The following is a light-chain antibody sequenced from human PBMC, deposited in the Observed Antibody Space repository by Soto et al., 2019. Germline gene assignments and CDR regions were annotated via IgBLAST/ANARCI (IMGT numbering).Light chain of an antibody. Sequence: DIQLTQSPSSLSASVGDTATITCRASQDISSWLAWYQQKPGKAPMLLIYAASSWQSGAPPRFSGSGSGTDFTLTISSLQPEDFATYYCQQDNSFSWTFGQGTKVDIK. CDR1: QDISSW. J-gene: IGKJ1*01. CDR3: QQDNSFSWT. V-gene: IGKV1-12*01. CDR2: AAS.